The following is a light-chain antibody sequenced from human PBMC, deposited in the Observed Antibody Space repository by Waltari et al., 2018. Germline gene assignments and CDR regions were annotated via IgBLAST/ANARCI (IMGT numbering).Light chain of an antibody. CDR1: GRELGVYNY. J-gene: IGLJ3*02. V-gene: IGLV2-14*03. CDR3: SSFTSTNTWV. CDR2: GVS. Sequence: QSALPQPASVSGSPGQAIPISCTGTGRELGVYNYLPWYQQNPGKAPKLLIYGVSSRSSGVSNRFSGSKSGYAASLTISGLQAEDEAHYYCSSFTSTNTWVFGGGTKLTVL.